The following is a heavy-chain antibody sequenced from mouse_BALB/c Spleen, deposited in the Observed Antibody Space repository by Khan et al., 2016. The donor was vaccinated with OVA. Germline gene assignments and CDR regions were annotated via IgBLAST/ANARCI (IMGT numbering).Heavy chain of an antibody. Sequence: EVELVESGGGLVKPGGPLKLSCAASGFTFSTYAMSWVRQTPEKRLEWVATISSGGDYTYYPDSVKGRFTISRDNAKNTLYLQMNSLRSEDTAMYYCARHNYGPFAYWGQGTLVTLSA. D-gene: IGHD1-1*01. CDR3: ARHNYGPFAY. J-gene: IGHJ3*01. CDR2: ISSGGDYT. CDR1: GFTFSTYA. V-gene: IGHV5-9-3*01.